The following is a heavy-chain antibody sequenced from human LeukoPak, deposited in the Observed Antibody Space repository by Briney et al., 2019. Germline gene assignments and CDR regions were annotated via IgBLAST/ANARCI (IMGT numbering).Heavy chain of an antibody. CDR2: IYYSGST. V-gene: IGHV4-39*07. D-gene: IGHD1-7*01. CDR3: ARVVNPFLSYNWNYVWWFDP. J-gene: IGHJ5*02. CDR1: GGSISSSSYY. Sequence: SETLSLTCTVSGGSISSSSYYWGWIRQPPGKGLEWIGSIYYSGSTYYNPSLKSRVTISVDTSKNQFSLKLSSVTAADTAVYYCARVVNPFLSYNWNYVWWFDPWGQGTLVTVSS.